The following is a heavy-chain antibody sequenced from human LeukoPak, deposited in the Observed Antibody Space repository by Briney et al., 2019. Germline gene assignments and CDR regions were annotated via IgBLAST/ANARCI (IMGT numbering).Heavy chain of an antibody. CDR2: INPNSGGT. V-gene: IGHV1-2*02. CDR3: ARVPQGSSWPYYFDY. CDR1: GYTFTGYY. D-gene: IGHD6-13*01. J-gene: IGHJ4*02. Sequence: ASVKVSCKASGYTFTGYYMHWVRQAPGQGLEWMGWINPNSGGTNYAQKFQGRVTMTRDTSISTAYMELSRLRSDDTAVYYCARVPQGSSWPYYFDYWGQGTLVTVSS.